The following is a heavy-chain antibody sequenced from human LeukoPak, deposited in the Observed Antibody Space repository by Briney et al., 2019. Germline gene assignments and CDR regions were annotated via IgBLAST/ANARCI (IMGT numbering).Heavy chain of an antibody. CDR3: ARDTLDRALS. V-gene: IGHV3-74*01. CDR2: MNSDGSST. Sequence: PGGSLRLSCVASGFTFSNYWMHWVRQAPGKGLVWVSCMNSDGSSTSYADSVKGRFTISRDNAKNTLYLQMNRLRAEYTAVYYCARDTLDRALSWGQGTLVTVSS. J-gene: IGHJ4*02. CDR1: GFTFSNYW. D-gene: IGHD3-16*01.